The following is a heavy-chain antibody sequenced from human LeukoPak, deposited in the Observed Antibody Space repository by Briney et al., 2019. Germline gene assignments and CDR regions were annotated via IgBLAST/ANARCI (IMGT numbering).Heavy chain of an antibody. CDR3: AKDADFWSGYYTGYYFDY. J-gene: IGHJ4*02. V-gene: IGHV3-23*01. Sequence: PGGSLRLSCAASGFTFSSYAMSWVRQAPGKGLEWVSDISGSGGSTYYADSVKGRFTISRDNSKNTLYLQMNSLRAEDTAVYYCAKDADFWSGYYTGYYFDYWGQGTLVTVSS. CDR1: GFTFSSYA. CDR2: ISGSGGST. D-gene: IGHD3-3*01.